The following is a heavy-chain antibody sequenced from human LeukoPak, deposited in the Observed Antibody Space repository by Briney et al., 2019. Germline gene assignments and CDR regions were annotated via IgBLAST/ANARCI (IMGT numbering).Heavy chain of an antibody. V-gene: IGHV3-21*01. J-gene: IGHJ4*02. CDR1: GFTFSSYS. D-gene: IGHD2-15*01. CDR2: ISSSSSYI. CDR3: ARDCGGSCYSSGALDY. Sequence: GGSLRLSCAASGFTFSSYSMNWVRQAPGKGLEWVSSISSSSSYIYYADSVKGRFTISRDNAKNSLYLQMNSLRAEDTAVYYCARDCGGSCYSSGALDYWGQGTLVTVSS.